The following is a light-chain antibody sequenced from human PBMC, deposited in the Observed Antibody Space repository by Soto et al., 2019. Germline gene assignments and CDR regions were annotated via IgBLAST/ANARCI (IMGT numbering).Light chain of an antibody. V-gene: IGKV3-20*01. Sequence: VFTQSPGTRSLSPGERATLCCRASQSVSSTYLAWYQQKPGQAPRLLIYGASSRATGIPDRFSGSGSGTDFTLTISRLEPEDFAVYYCQQFGSSPRTFGQGTKVDIK. CDR2: GAS. J-gene: IGKJ1*01. CDR3: QQFGSSPRT. CDR1: QSVSSTY.